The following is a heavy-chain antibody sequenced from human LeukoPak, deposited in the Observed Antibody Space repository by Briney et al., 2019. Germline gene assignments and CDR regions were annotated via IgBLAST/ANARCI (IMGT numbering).Heavy chain of an antibody. CDR2: IRYDGSNK. CDR3: AKEYSSSWHRESFDY. V-gene: IGHV3-30*02. D-gene: IGHD6-13*01. CDR1: GFTFSSYG. J-gene: IGHJ4*02. Sequence: PGGSLRLSCAASGFTFSSYGMHWVRQAPGKGLEWVAFIRYDGSNKYYADSVKGRFTISRDNSKNTLYLQMNSLRAEDTAVYYCAKEYSSSWHRESFDYWGQGTLVTVSS.